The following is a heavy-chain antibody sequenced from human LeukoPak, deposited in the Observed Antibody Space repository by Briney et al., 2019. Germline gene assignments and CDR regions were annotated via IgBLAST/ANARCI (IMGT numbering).Heavy chain of an antibody. CDR1: GYTFTSYD. D-gene: IGHD2-2*02. CDR2: MNPNSGNT. J-gene: IGHJ4*02. V-gene: IGHV1-8*01. CDR3: ARAGRYCSSTSCYSYYFDY. Sequence: ASVKVSCKASGYTFTSYDINWVRQATGQGLEWMGWMNPNSGNTGYAQKFQGRVTMTRDTSISTAYMELSSLRSEDTAVYYCARAGRYCSSTSCYSYYFDYWGQGTLVTVSS.